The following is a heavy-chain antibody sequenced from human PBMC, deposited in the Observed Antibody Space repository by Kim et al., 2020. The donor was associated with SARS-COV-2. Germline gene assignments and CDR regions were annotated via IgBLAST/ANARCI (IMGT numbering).Heavy chain of an antibody. D-gene: IGHD2-21*01. Sequence: ASVKVSCKASGYTFTNYGFNWVRQAPGQGLEWMGWISAYNGNTNYAQKLQGRVTMTTDTSTSTAYMELRSLRSDDTAVYYCARVVWSARANDYWGQGTLVTVSS. V-gene: IGHV1-18*04. CDR2: ISAYNGNT. CDR1: GYTFTNYG. J-gene: IGHJ4*02. CDR3: ARVVWSARANDY.